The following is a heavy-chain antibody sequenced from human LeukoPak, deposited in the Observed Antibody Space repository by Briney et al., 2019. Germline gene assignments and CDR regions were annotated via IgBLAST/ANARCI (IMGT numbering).Heavy chain of an antibody. CDR2: IIPIFGTA. V-gene: IGHV1-69*13. CDR1: GGTFSSYA. D-gene: IGHD6-13*01. CDR3: AVLAAAGKSVD. Sequence: EASVKVSCKASGGTFSSYAISWVRQAPGQGLEWTGGIIPIFGTANYAQKFQGRVTITADESTSTAYMELSSLRSEDTAVYYCAVLAAAGKSVDWGQGTLVTVSS. J-gene: IGHJ4*02.